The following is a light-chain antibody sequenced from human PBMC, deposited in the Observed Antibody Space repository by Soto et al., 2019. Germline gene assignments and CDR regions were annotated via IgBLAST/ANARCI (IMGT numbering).Light chain of an antibody. J-gene: IGLJ3*02. Sequence: QSVLTQPPSASGTPGQRVTISCSGSSSNIGSNTVNWYKQLPGTAPKLLIYTNNQRPSGVPDRFSGSKSGTSASLAISGLQSEDEADYYCAAWDDSLHGWLFGGGTKLTVL. CDR1: SSNIGSNT. V-gene: IGLV1-44*01. CDR3: AAWDDSLHGWL. CDR2: TNN.